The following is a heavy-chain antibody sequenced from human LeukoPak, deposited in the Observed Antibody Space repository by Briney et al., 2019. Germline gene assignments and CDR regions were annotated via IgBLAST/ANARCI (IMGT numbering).Heavy chain of an antibody. D-gene: IGHD4-23*01. CDR3: ARDRYGGNSGEFDY. J-gene: IGHJ4*02. Sequence: SETPSLTCAVYGGSFSGYYWSWIRQPPGKGLEWIGYIYYSGTTNYNPTLKSRVTILVDTSKNQFSLKLSSVTAADTAVYYCARDRYGGNSGEFDYWGQGTLVTVSS. CDR1: GGSFSGYY. CDR2: IYYSGTT. V-gene: IGHV4-59*01.